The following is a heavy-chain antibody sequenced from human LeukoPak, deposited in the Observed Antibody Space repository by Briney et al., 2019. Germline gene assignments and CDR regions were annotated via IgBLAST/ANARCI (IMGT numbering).Heavy chain of an antibody. V-gene: IGHV4-34*01. D-gene: IGHD3-10*01. CDR1: GGSFSGYY. J-gene: IGHJ4*02. CDR2: INHSGST. Sequence: PSGXLSLTCAVYGGSFSGYYWSWIRQPPGKGLEWIGEINHSGSTNYNPSLTSRVTISVDTSKNQFSLKLSSVTAADTAVYYCARTPMVRGVPKFDYWGQGTLVTVSS. CDR3: ARTPMVRGVPKFDY.